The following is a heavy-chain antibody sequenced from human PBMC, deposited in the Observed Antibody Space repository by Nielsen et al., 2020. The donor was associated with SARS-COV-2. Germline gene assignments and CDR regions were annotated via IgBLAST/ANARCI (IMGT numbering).Heavy chain of an antibody. CDR2: ISPNSGGA. J-gene: IGHJ4*02. V-gene: IGHV1-2*06. Sequence: ASVKVSCKASGYTFTGYYIHWVRQAPGQGLEWMGRISPNSGGAKYAQKFQGRVTMTSDTSVTTAYMELNGLTSDDTAMYYCARGVLTNYADYWGEGTLVTVSS. CDR3: ARGVLTNYADY. CDR1: GYTFTGYY. D-gene: IGHD3-9*01.